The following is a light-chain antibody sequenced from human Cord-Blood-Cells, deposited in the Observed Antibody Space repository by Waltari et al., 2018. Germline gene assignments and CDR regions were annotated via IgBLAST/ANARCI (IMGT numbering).Light chain of an antibody. CDR3: SSYTSSSTWV. J-gene: IGLJ3*02. V-gene: IGLV2-14*01. CDR2: DVS. Sequence: QSALTQPASVSGSLGQSITISCTGTSSDVGGYNYVSWYQQHPDKAPKLMIYDVSKRPSGVSNRFSGSKSGNTASLTISGLQAEDEADYYCSSYTSSSTWVFGGGTKLTVL. CDR1: SSDVGGYNY.